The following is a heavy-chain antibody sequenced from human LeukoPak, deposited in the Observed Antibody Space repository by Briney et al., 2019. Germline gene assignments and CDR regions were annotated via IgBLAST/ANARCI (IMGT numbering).Heavy chain of an antibody. J-gene: IGHJ5*02. D-gene: IGHD2-2*02. CDR3: ARDEPHIVVVLAAIQRPALEPNVYNWFDP. Sequence: GASVKVSCKASGGTFSSYAISWVRQAPGQGLEWMGGIIPIFGTANYAQKFQGRVTITADESTSTAYMELSSLRSEDTAVYYCARDEPHIVVVLAAIQRPALEPNVYNWFDPWGQGTLVTVSS. V-gene: IGHV1-69*13. CDR2: IIPIFGTA. CDR1: GGTFSSYA.